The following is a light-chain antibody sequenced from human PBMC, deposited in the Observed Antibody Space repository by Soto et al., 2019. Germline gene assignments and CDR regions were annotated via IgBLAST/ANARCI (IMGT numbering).Light chain of an antibody. CDR2: DYS. J-gene: IGLJ1*01. CDR3: QLWDSSSDRYV. CDR1: NIGSYS. V-gene: IGLV3-21*02. Sequence: SYELTQPPSVSMAPGQTTMITCGGTNIGSYSVHWYQQKPGQAPVLVVYDYSDRPSGIPERFSGSNSGNTATLTISRVEAGDEADYYCQLWDSSSDRYVFGTGTKVTVL.